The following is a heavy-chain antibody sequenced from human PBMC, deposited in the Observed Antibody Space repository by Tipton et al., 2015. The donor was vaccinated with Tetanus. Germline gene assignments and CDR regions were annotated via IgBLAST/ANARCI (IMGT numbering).Heavy chain of an antibody. CDR1: GGSISSGDYY. Sequence: TLSLTCTVSGGSISSGDYYWSWIRQPPGKGLEWIGYIYYSGSTYYNPSLKSRITISVDTSKNQFSLKLSSVTAADTAVYYCARDRCITMVRGVISYGIGPWGQGTLVTVSS. CDR3: ARDRCITMVRGVISYGIGP. CDR2: IYYSGST. D-gene: IGHD3-10*01. V-gene: IGHV4-30-4*01. J-gene: IGHJ5*02.